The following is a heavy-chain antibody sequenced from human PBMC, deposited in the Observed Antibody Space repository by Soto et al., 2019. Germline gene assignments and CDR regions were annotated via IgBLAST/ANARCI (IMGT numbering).Heavy chain of an antibody. V-gene: IGHV1-2*02. CDR1: GYTFTVYL. Sequence: AFPVKVACKASGYTFTVYLIHCVRQATEQGFEWMGWINPNSRGTNYAQKFQGRVTMTRDTSNSTAYMELRGLRSDDTAVYYCARVTLKAGNWFDPWGQGTLVTVS. CDR2: INPNSRGT. J-gene: IGHJ5*02. CDR3: ARVTLKAGNWFDP.